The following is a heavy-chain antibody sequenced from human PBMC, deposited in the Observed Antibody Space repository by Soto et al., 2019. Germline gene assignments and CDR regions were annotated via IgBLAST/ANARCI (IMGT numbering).Heavy chain of an antibody. CDR2: ISYDGSNK. Sequence: GGSLRLSCAASGFTFSSYAMHWVRQAPGKGLEWVAVISYDGSNKYYADSVKGRFTISRDNSKNTLYLQMNSLRAEDTAVYYCARGNSVNDYWGQGTLVTVSS. J-gene: IGHJ4*02. CDR3: ARGNSVNDY. V-gene: IGHV3-30-3*01. D-gene: IGHD2-21*01. CDR1: GFTFSSYA.